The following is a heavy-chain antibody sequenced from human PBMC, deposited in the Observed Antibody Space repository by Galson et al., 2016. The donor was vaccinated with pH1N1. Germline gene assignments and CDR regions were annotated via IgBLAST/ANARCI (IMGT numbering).Heavy chain of an antibody. D-gene: IGHD6-13*01. CDR3: ARDPWGSSSWYDY. Sequence: SVKVSCKASGYTFDMFGISWVRQAPGQGLQWMGWINPYDGNTNYAQKFQGRVTLTTDTSTSTAYLELRSLRSDDTAVYYCARDPWGSSSWYDYWGQGTLVTVSS. V-gene: IGHV1-18*01. CDR1: GYTFDMFG. J-gene: IGHJ4*02. CDR2: INPYDGNT.